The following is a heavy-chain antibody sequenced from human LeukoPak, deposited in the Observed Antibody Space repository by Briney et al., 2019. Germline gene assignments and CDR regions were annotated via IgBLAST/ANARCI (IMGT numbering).Heavy chain of an antibody. D-gene: IGHD5/OR15-5a*01. CDR2: INPNSGGT. V-gene: IGHV1-2*06. Sequence: ASVKDSCKASGYTFTGYYMHWVRQAPGQGLEWMGRINPNSGGTNYAQKFQGRVTMTRDTSISTAYMELSRLRSDDTAVYYCASPVYDARDAFDIWGQGTMVTVSS. CDR3: ASPVYDARDAFDI. J-gene: IGHJ3*02. CDR1: GYTFTGYY.